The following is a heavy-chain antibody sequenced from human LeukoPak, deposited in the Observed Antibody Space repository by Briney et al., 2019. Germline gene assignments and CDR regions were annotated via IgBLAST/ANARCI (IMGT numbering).Heavy chain of an antibody. Sequence: SETLSLTCTVSGGSISSSSYYWGWIRQPPGKGLEWIGSIYYSGSTYYNPSLKSRVTISVDTSKNQFSLKLSSVTAADTAVYYCARDGYNYSLDYWGQGTLVTVPS. V-gene: IGHV4-39*07. CDR3: ARDGYNYSLDY. CDR2: IYYSGST. CDR1: GGSISSSSYY. J-gene: IGHJ4*02. D-gene: IGHD5-24*01.